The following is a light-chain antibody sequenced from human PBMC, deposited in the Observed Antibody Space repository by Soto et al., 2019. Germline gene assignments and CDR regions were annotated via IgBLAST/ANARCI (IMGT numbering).Light chain of an antibody. CDR2: GAS. J-gene: IGKJ1*01. CDR3: QQYGSSGT. V-gene: IGKV3-20*01. CDR1: PSVTNY. Sequence: EIVLTQSPATLSLSPGERATLSCRARPSVTNYLAWYQQKPGQAPRLVIYGASNRATGIPDRFSGSGSGTDFTLTISRLEPEDFAVYYCQQYGSSGTFGQGTKVDIK.